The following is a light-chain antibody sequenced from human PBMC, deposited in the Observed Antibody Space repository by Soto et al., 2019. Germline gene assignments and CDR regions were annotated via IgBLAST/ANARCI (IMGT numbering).Light chain of an antibody. CDR2: GAS. V-gene: IGKV3-15*01. CDR1: QSVSSN. CDR3: QQYTNWTPT. J-gene: IGKJ1*01. Sequence: EIVMTQSPATLSVSPGERAPLSCRASQSVSSNLAWYQQNPGQAPRLLIYGASTRTTGIPARFSGSGSGTEFPLTISSLQSEDVAVYYCQQYTNWTPTFGQGTKVEIK.